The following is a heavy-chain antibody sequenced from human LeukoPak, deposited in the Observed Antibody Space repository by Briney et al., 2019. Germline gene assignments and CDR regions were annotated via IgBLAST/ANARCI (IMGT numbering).Heavy chain of an antibody. CDR3: ARDIPRRLWFGELDNDAFDI. J-gene: IGHJ3*02. D-gene: IGHD3-10*01. CDR1: GYTFTSYG. Sequence: ASVKVSCKASGYTFTSYGISWVRQAPGQGLEWMGWISAYNGNTNYAQKLLGRVTMTTDTSTSTAYMELRSLRSDDTAVYYCARDIPRRLWFGELDNDAFDIWGQGTMVTVSS. CDR2: ISAYNGNT. V-gene: IGHV1-18*01.